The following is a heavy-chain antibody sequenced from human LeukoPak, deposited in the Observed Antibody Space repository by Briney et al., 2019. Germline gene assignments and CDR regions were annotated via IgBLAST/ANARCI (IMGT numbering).Heavy chain of an antibody. V-gene: IGHV4-34*01. Sequence: SETLSLTCAVYGGSFSGYYWSWIRQPPGKGLEWIGEINHSGSTNYNPSLKSRVTISVDTSKNQFSLKLSSVTAADTAVYYCARVYSSGWYAHWGQGTLVTVSS. D-gene: IGHD6-19*01. CDR2: INHSGST. J-gene: IGHJ5*02. CDR3: ARVYSSGWYAH. CDR1: GGSFSGYY.